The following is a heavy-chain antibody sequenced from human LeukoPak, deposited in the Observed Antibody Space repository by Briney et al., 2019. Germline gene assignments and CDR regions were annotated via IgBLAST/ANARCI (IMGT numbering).Heavy chain of an antibody. V-gene: IGHV3-7*01. J-gene: IGHJ3*02. CDR3: ARDTGDFQGLDI. CDR2: INLDGNGR. D-gene: IGHD3-3*01. Sequence: GGSLRLSCAASGFFFSNYWMSWVRQAQGKGLEWVANINLDGNGRFYVDSVKGRFTISRDNNKKSVYLQMNSLRAEDTAVYYCARDTGDFQGLDIWGQGTRATVSS. CDR1: GFFFSNYW.